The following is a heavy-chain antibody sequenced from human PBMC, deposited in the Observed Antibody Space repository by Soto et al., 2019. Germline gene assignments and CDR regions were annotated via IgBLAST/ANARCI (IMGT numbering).Heavy chain of an antibody. Sequence: QLVDSGGGLVQPGGSLRLSCAASGFTFSSYYMSWVRQAPGKGLEWVANIKYDGSESYYMDSVKGRFTISRDNTKSSLFLQMNSLRAEDTAVYYCARDFSSSWCPWGQGTLVTVSS. CDR1: GFTFSSYY. V-gene: IGHV3-7*05. CDR3: ARDFSSSWCP. D-gene: IGHD6-13*01. J-gene: IGHJ5*02. CDR2: IKYDGSES.